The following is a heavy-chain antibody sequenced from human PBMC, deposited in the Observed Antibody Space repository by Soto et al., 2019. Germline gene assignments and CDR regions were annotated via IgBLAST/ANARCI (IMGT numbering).Heavy chain of an antibody. CDR3: AGGIEAGFDY. D-gene: IGHD6-13*01. J-gene: IGHJ4*02. V-gene: IGHV1-8*01. CDR2: MSPNSGNT. CDR1: GYTFTSLA. Sequence: GASVKVSCKTSGYTFTSLAINWARQATGQGLEWLGWMSPNSGNTAYAQKFQGRVTMTRDTSMSTVYMELSSLTSEDTAVYYCAGGIEAGFDYWGQGTRVTVSS.